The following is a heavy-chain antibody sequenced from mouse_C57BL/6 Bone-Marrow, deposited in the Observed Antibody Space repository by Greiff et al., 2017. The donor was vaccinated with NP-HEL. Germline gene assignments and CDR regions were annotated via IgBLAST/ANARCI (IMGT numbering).Heavy chain of an antibody. CDR2: INPNNGGT. J-gene: IGHJ1*03. CDR1: GYTFPDYN. CDR3: ARKGKWLLWYFDV. Sequence: VQLQQSGPELVKPGASVKMSCKASGYTFPDYNLHWVKQSHGKSLEWIGYINPNNGGTSYNQKFKGKATLTVTKSSSTAYMELRSLTSEDSAVYYCARKGKWLLWYFDVWGTGTTVTVSS. D-gene: IGHD2-3*01. V-gene: IGHV1-22*01.